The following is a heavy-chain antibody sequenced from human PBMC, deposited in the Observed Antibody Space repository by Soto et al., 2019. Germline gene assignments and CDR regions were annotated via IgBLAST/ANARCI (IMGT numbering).Heavy chain of an antibody. CDR2: IYYSGST. CDR1: GGSISSISYY. J-gene: IGHJ5*02. CDR3: ARLLYATHKWFDP. V-gene: IGHV4-39*01. D-gene: IGHD2-8*01. Sequence: SETLSLTCTVSGGSISSISYYWVWIRQPPGKGLEWIGSIYYSGSTYYNPSLKSRVTISVDTSKNQFSLKLSSVTAADTAVYYCARLLYATHKWFDPRGQGTLVTVSS.